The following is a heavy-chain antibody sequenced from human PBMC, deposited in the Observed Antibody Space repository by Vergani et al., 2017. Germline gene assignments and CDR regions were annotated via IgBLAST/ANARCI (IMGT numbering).Heavy chain of an antibody. CDR3: ARRSSSWQRGWFDP. CDR2: IYHSGST. Sequence: QVQLQESGPGLVKPSETLSLTCAVSGYSISSGYYWGWIRQPPGKGLEWIGSIYHSGSTYYNPSLKSRVTISVDTSKNQFSLKLSAVTAADTAVYYCARRSSSWQRGWFDPWGQGTLVTVSS. CDR1: GYSISSGYY. D-gene: IGHD6-13*01. J-gene: IGHJ5*02. V-gene: IGHV4-38-2*01.